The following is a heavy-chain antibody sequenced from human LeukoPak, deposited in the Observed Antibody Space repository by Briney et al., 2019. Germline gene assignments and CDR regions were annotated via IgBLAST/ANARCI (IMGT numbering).Heavy chain of an antibody. CDR3: ARDQQNTMRDFDY. Sequence: ASVKVSCKASGYTFTGYYMHWVRQAPGQGLEWMGWINPNSGGTTYAQKFQGRVTMTRDTPTSTVYMELRSLRSEDTAVYYCARDQQNTMRDFDYWGQGTLVTVSS. J-gene: IGHJ4*02. V-gene: IGHV1-2*02. D-gene: IGHD3-10*01. CDR1: GYTFTGYY. CDR2: INPNSGGT.